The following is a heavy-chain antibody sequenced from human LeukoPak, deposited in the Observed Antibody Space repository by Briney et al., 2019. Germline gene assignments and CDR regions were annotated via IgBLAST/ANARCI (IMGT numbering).Heavy chain of an antibody. CDR1: GGSISSYY. Sequence: SETLSLTCTVSGGSISSYYWSWIRQPPGKGLEWIGYIYYSGSTNYNPSLKSRVTISVDTSKNQFSLKLSSVTAADTAVYYCAREAAAGTFRHWGQGTLVTVSS. J-gene: IGHJ4*02. D-gene: IGHD6-13*01. V-gene: IGHV4-59*01. CDR3: AREAAAGTFRH. CDR2: IYYSGST.